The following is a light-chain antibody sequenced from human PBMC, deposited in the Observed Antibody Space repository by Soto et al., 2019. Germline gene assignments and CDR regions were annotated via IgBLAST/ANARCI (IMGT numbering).Light chain of an antibody. Sequence: DIQMTQSPSSLPASVVDRVTITCRASQSISSYLNWYQQKPGKAPKLLIYDASSLESGVPSRFSGSGSGTEFTLTISSLQPDDFATYYCQHYNSYSEAFGQGTKVDIK. CDR1: QSISSY. J-gene: IGKJ1*01. V-gene: IGKV1-5*01. CDR2: DAS. CDR3: QHYNSYSEA.